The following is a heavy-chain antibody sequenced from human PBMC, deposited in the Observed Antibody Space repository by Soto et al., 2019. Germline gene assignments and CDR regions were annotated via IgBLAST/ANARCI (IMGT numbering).Heavy chain of an antibody. J-gene: IGHJ3*01. CDR1: GFIVNGKKY. V-gene: IGHV3-53*01. CDR3: ATGRLREHAFAV. D-gene: IGHD4-17*01. Sequence: DVQVEESGGGLIQPGGSLRLSCAASGFIVNGKKYLTWVRQATGKGLEWLSAVYSADGTFYADSVKGRFTVSLDNVKNTVYLQMNSLRSEAMGVYYCATGRLREHAFAVWGPGTRVTVSA. CDR2: VYSADGT.